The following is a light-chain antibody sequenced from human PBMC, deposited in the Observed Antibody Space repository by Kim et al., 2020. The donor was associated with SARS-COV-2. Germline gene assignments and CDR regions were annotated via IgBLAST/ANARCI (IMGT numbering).Light chain of an antibody. Sequence: DILMTQSPSSVSASVGDTVTITCRASQGISSWLVWYQQKPGKAPQVLIYAASNLQSGVPSRFSGSGSGTDFTLTINSLQPEDFATYFCQQDNSFPYTFGQGTKLEI. CDR3: QQDNSFPYT. CDR1: QGISSW. CDR2: AAS. J-gene: IGKJ2*01. V-gene: IGKV1-12*01.